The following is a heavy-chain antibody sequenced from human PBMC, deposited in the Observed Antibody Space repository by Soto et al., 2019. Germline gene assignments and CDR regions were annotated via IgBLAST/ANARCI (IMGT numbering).Heavy chain of an antibody. CDR2: ISYDGSNK. Sequence: QVQLVESGGGVVQPGRSLRLSCAASGFTFSSYGMHWVRQAPGKGLEWVAVISYDGSNKYYADSVKGRFTISRDNSKNXXYLQMNSLRAEDTAVYYCAKGRGGTMIVVGIYFDYWGQGTLVTVSS. CDR3: AKGRGGTMIVVGIYFDY. V-gene: IGHV3-30*18. CDR1: GFTFSSYG. D-gene: IGHD3-22*01. J-gene: IGHJ4*02.